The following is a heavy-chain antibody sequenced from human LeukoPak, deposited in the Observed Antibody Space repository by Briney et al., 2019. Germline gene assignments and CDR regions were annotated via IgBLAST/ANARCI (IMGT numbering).Heavy chain of an antibody. Sequence: PGKSLRLSCAASGFTFDDYAMHWVRQAPGKGLEWVSGISWNSGSIGYADSVKGRFTISRDNAKNSLYLQMNSLRAGDTALYYCAKGGYSSSWRVNYYYGMDVWGQGTTVTVSS. V-gene: IGHV3-9*01. CDR2: ISWNSGSI. J-gene: IGHJ6*02. D-gene: IGHD6-13*01. CDR1: GFTFDDYA. CDR3: AKGGYSSSWRVNYYYGMDV.